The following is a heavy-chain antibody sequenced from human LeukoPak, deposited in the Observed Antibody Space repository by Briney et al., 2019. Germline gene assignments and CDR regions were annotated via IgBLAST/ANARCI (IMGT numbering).Heavy chain of an antibody. CDR2: TSYDGSNK. J-gene: IGHJ4*02. CDR3: ARDYYDSSGHYYVDY. Sequence: PGRSLRLSCAASGFTFSTYGMHWVRQAPGQGLEWVATTSYDGSNKYYADSVEGRFSISRDNAKNSLYLQMNSLRDEDTAVYYCARDYYDSSGHYYVDYWGQGTLVTVSS. CDR1: GFTFSTYG. D-gene: IGHD3-22*01. V-gene: IGHV3-30*03.